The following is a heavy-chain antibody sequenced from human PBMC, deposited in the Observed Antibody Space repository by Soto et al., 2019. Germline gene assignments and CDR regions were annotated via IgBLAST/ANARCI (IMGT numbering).Heavy chain of an antibody. CDR3: AREVGVIEVPSSIAARPRVHWFDP. Sequence: SETLSLTCTVSGGSVSSGSYYWSWIRQPPGKGLEWIGYIYYSGSTNYNPSLKSRVTISVDTSKNQFSLKLSSVTAADTAVYYCAREVGVIEVPSSIAARPRVHWFDPWGQGTLVTVSS. D-gene: IGHD6-6*01. CDR1: GGSVSSGSYY. J-gene: IGHJ5*02. CDR2: IYYSGST. V-gene: IGHV4-61*01.